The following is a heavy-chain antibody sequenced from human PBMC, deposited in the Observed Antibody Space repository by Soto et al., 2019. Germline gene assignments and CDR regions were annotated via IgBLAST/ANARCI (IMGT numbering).Heavy chain of an antibody. D-gene: IGHD2-8*01. V-gene: IGHV1-8*01. CDR2: MNPNSGST. CDR1: GYTFTSYD. J-gene: IGHJ6*02. Sequence: ASVKVSCKASGYTFTSYDINWVRQATGQGLEWMGRMNPNSGSTSYAQKFQGRVTMTRNTSTSTVYMELSSLRSEDTAVYYCARDIVLMVYASSDYGMDVWGQGTTVTVSS. CDR3: ARDIVLMVYASSDYGMDV.